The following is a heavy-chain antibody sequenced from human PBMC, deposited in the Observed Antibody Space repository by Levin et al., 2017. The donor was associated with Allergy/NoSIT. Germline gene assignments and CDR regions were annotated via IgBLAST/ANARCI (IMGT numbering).Heavy chain of an antibody. Sequence: GGSLRLSCAASGFTFSSYWMSWVRQAPGKGLEWVANIKQDGSEKYYVDSVKGRFTISRDNAKNSLYLQMNSLRAEDTAVYYCARDPGELTQWSWPYYYYYGMDVWGQGTTVTVSS. CDR1: GFTFSSYW. J-gene: IGHJ6*02. D-gene: IGHD3-16*01. CDR2: IKQDGSEK. CDR3: ARDPGELTQWSWPYYYYYGMDV. V-gene: IGHV3-7*01.